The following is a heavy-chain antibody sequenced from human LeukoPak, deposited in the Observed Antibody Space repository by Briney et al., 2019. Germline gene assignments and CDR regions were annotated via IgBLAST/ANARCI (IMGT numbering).Heavy chain of an antibody. D-gene: IGHD2-8*01. V-gene: IGHV3-30*04. CDR3: ARVYLERLTAGYFAP. CDR2: ISDYGRHN. Sequence: GSLRLSCAASGFTFSTYAMNWVRQAPGKGLEWVAVISDYGRHNYYADSVKGRFTISRDNSKSTLYLQMNSLRDDDSAAYFCARVYLERLTAGYFAPWGREPRSPSPQ. CDR1: GFTFSTYA. J-gene: IGHJ5*02.